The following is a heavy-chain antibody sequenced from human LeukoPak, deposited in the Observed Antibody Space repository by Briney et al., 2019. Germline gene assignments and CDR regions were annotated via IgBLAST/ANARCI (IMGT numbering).Heavy chain of an antibody. Sequence: GGSLRLSCAASGFTFSSYAMSWVRQAPGKGLAWVSAISGTGGSTYYADSVKGRFTISRDNSKNTLYVQMNSLRAGDTAVYYCAKETRNYYGSGSYSAFDYWGQGTLVTVSS. J-gene: IGHJ4*02. D-gene: IGHD3-10*01. CDR1: GFTFSSYA. CDR2: ISGTGGST. V-gene: IGHV3-23*01. CDR3: AKETRNYYGSGSYSAFDY.